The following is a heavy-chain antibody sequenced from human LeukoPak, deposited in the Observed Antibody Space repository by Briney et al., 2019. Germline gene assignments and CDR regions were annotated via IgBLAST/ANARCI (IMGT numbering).Heavy chain of an antibody. J-gene: IGHJ4*02. V-gene: IGHV3-30*18. CDR2: VSYDGSDR. CDR3: AKDEVGAANYFEY. CDR1: GFTFSSHA. D-gene: IGHD1-26*01. Sequence: GGSLRLSCAASGFTFSSHAIHWVRQAPSNGLEWVAVVSYDGSDRHYADSVKGRFTISRDNSKNTLTLQMNGLRPEDTAVYYCAKDEVGAANYFEYWGQGTLVTVSS.